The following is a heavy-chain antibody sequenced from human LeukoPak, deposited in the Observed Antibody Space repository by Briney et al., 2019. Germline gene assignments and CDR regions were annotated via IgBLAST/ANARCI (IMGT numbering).Heavy chain of an antibody. CDR2: IYSGGST. V-gene: IGHV3-66*01. J-gene: IGHJ6*02. D-gene: IGHD3-3*02. CDR1: GFTVSSNY. Sequence: PGGSLRLSCAASGFTVSSNYMSWVRQAPGQWLESVSVIYSGGSTYYADSVKGRFTISRDNSKNTLYLQMNSLRAEDTAVYYCARLAFYYYYGMDVWGQGTTVTVSS. CDR3: ARLAFYYYYGMDV.